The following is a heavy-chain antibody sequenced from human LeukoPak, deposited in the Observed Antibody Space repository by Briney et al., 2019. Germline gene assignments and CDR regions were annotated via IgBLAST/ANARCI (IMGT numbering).Heavy chain of an antibody. J-gene: IGHJ6*02. CDR3: ASVSV. CDR1: GFTFKSYA. V-gene: IGHV3-7*01. Sequence: PGGSLRLSCAASGFTFKSYAMAWVRQAPGEGLEWVANIKQDGSEKYYVDSVKGRFTISRDNAKNSLYLQMNSLRAEDTAVYYCASVSVWGQGTTVTVSS. CDR2: IKQDGSEK.